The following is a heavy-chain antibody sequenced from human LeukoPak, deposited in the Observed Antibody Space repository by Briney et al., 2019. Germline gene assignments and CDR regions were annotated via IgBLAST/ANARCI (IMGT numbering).Heavy chain of an antibody. Sequence: PGGSLRLSCAASGFPFSSYGIHWVRQAPGKGLEWVAVITYDGSNGYFADSVKGRFTISRDNPRNTLSLQMNSLRTEDTAVYYCAKRATDDALDIWGRGTMVTVSS. V-gene: IGHV3-30*18. CDR3: AKRATDDALDI. D-gene: IGHD5-12*01. J-gene: IGHJ3*02. CDR2: ITYDGSNG. CDR1: GFPFSSYG.